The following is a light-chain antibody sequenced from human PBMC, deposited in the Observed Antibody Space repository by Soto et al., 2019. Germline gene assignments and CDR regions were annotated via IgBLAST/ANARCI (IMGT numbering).Light chain of an antibody. Sequence: QSALTQPASVSGSPGQSITISCTGTSSDVGGYNYVSWYQQHPGKAPKLMIYDVTNRPSGVSNRFSGSKSGNTASLTISGLQAADEADYYCNSYRSGSTRVFGGGTKLTVL. CDR3: NSYRSGSTRV. CDR1: SSDVGGYNY. V-gene: IGLV2-14*01. CDR2: DVT. J-gene: IGLJ2*01.